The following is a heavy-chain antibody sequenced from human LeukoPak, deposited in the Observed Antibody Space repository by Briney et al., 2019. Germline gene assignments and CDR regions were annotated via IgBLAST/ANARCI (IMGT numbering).Heavy chain of an antibody. V-gene: IGHV4-59*01. CDR3: ARTTEGGYTYGYFYYYYMDV. CDR2: IYYSGST. CDR1: GVSISNYY. D-gene: IGHD5-18*01. J-gene: IGHJ6*03. Sequence: SETLSLTCTVSGVSISNYYWSWIRQPPGKGLEWIGYIYYSGSTNYNPSLKSRVTISVDTSKNQFSLKLTSVTAADTAVYYCARTTEGGYTYGYFYYYYMDVWGKGTTVTISS.